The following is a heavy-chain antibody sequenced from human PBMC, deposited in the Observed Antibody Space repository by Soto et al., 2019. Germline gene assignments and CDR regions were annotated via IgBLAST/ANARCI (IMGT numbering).Heavy chain of an antibody. D-gene: IGHD6-19*01. V-gene: IGHV5-51*01. CDR3: ARQHPLDSRVWFT. CDR2: IYPRDSDT. Sequence: GESLKISCKVSGVSFTGFWIGWVRQMPGKGLEWLGSIYPRDSDTRYSPSFQGQVTISADKSLSTAYLQWNSLQASDTAIYYCARQHPLDSRVWFTWGQGTLVTVSS. CDR1: GVSFTGFW. J-gene: IGHJ4*02.